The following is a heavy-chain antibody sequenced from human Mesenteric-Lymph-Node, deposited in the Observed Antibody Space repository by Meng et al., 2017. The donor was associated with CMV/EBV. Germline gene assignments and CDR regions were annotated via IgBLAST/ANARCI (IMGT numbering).Heavy chain of an antibody. CDR2: IYYSGST. CDR3: ARGTITGTLRTFNY. Sequence: SETLSLTCTVSGGSISSSSYSWSWPRQPPGKGLEWIGYIYYSGSTNYNPSLKSRVTISVDTSKSQFSLKLTSVTAADAAVYYCARGTITGTLRTFNYWGQGTLVTVSS. CDR1: GGSISSSSYS. V-gene: IGHV4-61*01. J-gene: IGHJ4*02. D-gene: IGHD1-20*01.